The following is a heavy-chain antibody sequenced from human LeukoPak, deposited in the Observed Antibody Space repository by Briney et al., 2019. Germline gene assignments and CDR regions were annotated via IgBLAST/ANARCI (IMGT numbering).Heavy chain of an antibody. D-gene: IGHD4-17*01. CDR3: ARDVVPRDYGDTVNAYDL. CDR2: IHHDGRT. V-gene: IGHV4-34*01. Sequence: SETLSLTCAVSGGSLSGYYWSWIRQSPGKGLEWMGDIHHDGRTKYKSSFKSRVTIFLDSSKNEVSLRLSPVTPADTALYFCARDVVPRDYGDTVNAYDLWGQGTMVTVAP. CDR1: GGSLSGYY. J-gene: IGHJ3*01.